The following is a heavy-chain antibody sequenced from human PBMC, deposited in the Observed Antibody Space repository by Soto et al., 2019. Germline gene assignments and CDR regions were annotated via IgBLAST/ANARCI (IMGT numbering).Heavy chain of an antibody. CDR3: AYSGYGFGAFDI. V-gene: IGHV3-33*01. Sequence: GGSLRLSCAASGFTFSSYGMHWVRQAPGKGLEWVAVIWYDGSNKYYADSVKGRFTISRDNSKNTLYLQMNSLRAEDTAVYYCAYSGYGFGAFDIWGQGTMVTVSS. CDR1: GFTFSSYG. J-gene: IGHJ3*02. D-gene: IGHD5-12*01. CDR2: IWYDGSNK.